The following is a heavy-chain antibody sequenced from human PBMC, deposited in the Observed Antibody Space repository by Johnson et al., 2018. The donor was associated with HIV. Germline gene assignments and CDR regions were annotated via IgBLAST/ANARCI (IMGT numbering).Heavy chain of an antibody. V-gene: IGHV3-30-3*01. CDR3: ARDFFLDEADGTKGAFDI. CDR1: GFTFSSYA. CDR2: ISYDGSNK. D-gene: IGHD2-2*01. J-gene: IGHJ3*02. Sequence: QVQLVESGGGVVQPGRSLRLSCAASGFTFSSYAMHWVRQAPGKGLEWVAVISYDGSNKYYADSVKGRFTISRDNSKNTLYLQMNSLRAEDTAVYYCARDFFLDEADGTKGAFDIWGQGTMVTVSS.